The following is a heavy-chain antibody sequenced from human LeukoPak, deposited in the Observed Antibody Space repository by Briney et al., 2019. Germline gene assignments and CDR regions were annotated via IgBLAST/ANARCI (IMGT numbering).Heavy chain of an antibody. V-gene: IGHV1-46*01. CDR1: GYTFTSYY. Sequence: ASVKVSCKASGYTFTSYYMHWVRQAPGQGLEWMGIINPSGGSTSYAQKLQGRVTMTRDTSTSTVYMELSSLRSEDTAVYYCARDQNPSGWPYTHIVVVSGMDVWGQGTTVTVSS. J-gene: IGHJ6*02. CDR2: INPSGGST. D-gene: IGHD2-21*01. CDR3: ARDQNPSGWPYTHIVVVSGMDV.